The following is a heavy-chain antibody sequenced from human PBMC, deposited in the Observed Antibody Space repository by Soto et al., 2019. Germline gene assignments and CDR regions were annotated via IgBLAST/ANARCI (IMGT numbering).Heavy chain of an antibody. CDR1: GFTFSSYA. V-gene: IGHV3-23*01. D-gene: IGHD6-19*01. CDR2: ISGSGGST. J-gene: IGHJ6*02. Sequence: GGSLRLSCEDSGFTFSSYAMSWVRQAPGKGLEWVSAISGSGGSTYYADSVKGRFTISRDNSKNTLYLQVNSLRAEDTAVYYCAKAVAVAGDVWSQGTTAPVSS. CDR3: AKAVAVAGDV.